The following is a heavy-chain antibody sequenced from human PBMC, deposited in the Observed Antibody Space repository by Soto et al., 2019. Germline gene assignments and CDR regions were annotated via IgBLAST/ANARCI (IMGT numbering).Heavy chain of an antibody. J-gene: IGHJ4*02. CDR2: ISGSGGST. Sequence: AGGSLRLSCAASGFTFSSYAMSWVRQAPGKGLEWVSAISGSGGSTYYADSVKGRFTISRDNSKNTLYLQMNSLRAEDTAVYYCAKDGEQLVLPDYWGQGTLVTVSS. D-gene: IGHD6-6*01. CDR1: GFTFSSYA. CDR3: AKDGEQLVLPDY. V-gene: IGHV3-23*01.